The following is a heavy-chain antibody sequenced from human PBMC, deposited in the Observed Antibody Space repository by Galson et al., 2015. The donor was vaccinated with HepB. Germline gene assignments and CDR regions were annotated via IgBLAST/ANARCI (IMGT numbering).Heavy chain of an antibody. Sequence: SVKVSCKASGYTFTSYDINWVRQATGQGLEWMGWMNPNSGNTGYAQKFQGRVTMTRNNAISTAYMDLSSLRSEDTAVYYCARGVMSGYWSNYSYMDVWGKGTTVTVSS. CDR2: MNPNSGNT. J-gene: IGHJ6*03. D-gene: IGHD3-3*01. V-gene: IGHV1-8*01. CDR3: ARGVMSGYWSNYSYMDV. CDR1: GYTFTSYD.